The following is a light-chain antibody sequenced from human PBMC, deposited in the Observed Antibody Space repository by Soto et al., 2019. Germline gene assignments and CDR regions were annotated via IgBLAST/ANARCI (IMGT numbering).Light chain of an antibody. J-gene: IGLJ1*01. CDR2: EVS. V-gene: IGLV2-14*01. Sequence: QSVLTQPASVSGSPGQSITISCTGTSSDVGHYNYVSWYQQHPDKAPKLMIHEVSKRPSGVSNRFSGSKSGNTASLTISGLQPEDEADYYCSSYTRSSTNVFGTGTKLTVL. CDR3: SSYTRSSTNV. CDR1: SSDVGHYNY.